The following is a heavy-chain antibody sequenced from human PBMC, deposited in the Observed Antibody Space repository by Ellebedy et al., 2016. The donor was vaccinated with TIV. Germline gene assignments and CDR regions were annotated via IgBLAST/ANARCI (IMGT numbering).Heavy chain of an antibody. J-gene: IGHJ4*02. V-gene: IGHV1-2*04. CDR3: ARADRISFGSVIGFLDS. CDR1: GYSFTGYY. CDR2: HNPHTGYT. D-gene: IGHD3-16*02. Sequence: ASVKVSCXVSGYSFTGYYLHWVRQAPGQGFEWMGWHNPHTGYTKIAQKFRDWVTMTSDTSATTAFMELRSLKSDDTAVYYCARADRISFGSVIGFLDSWGQGTLVTVSS.